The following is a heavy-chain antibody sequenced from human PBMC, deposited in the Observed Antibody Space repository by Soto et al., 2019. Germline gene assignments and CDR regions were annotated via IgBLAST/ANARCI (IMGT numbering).Heavy chain of an antibody. CDR2: INPNSGGT. D-gene: IGHD6-13*01. J-gene: IGHJ4*02. V-gene: IGHV1-2*04. Sequence: PSVKVSCKASGYTFTGYYMHWVRQAPGQGLEWMGWINPNSGGTNYAQKFQGWVTMTRDTSISTAYMELSRLRSDDTAVYYCARAHRPIAADLYYFDYWGQGTLVTVSS. CDR3: ARAHRPIAADLYYFDY. CDR1: GYTFTGYY.